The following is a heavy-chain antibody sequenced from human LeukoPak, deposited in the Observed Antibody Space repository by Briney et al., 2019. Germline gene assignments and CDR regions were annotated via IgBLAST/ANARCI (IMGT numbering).Heavy chain of an antibody. J-gene: IGHJ4*02. V-gene: IGHV3-49*04. CDR3: TRGAMLRGIILHY. CDR1: GFTFGDYA. Sequence: PGGSLRLSCTASGFTFGDYAMSWVRQAPGKGLEWVGFIRSKAYGGTTECAASVKGRFTISRDDSKSIAYLQMNSLKTEDTAVYYCTRGAMLRGIILHYWGQGTLVTVSS. D-gene: IGHD3-10*01. CDR2: IRSKAYGGTT.